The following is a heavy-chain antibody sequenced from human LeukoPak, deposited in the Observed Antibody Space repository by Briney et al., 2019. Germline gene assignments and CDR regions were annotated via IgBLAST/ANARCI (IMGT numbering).Heavy chain of an antibody. CDR2: LYSDGNT. Sequence: GGSLRLSCAASGFTVITNDMTWVRQAPGKGRGWVSVLYSDGNTKYADSVQGRFTISRDNSKNTLYLEMNSLSPDDTAVYYCARGVEPLAANTLAYWGQGTLVTVSS. D-gene: IGHD1-14*01. V-gene: IGHV3-53*01. CDR3: ARGVEPLAANTLAY. CDR1: GFTVITND. J-gene: IGHJ4*02.